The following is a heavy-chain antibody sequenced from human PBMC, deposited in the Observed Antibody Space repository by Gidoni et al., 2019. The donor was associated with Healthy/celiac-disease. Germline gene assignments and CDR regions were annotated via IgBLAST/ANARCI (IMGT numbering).Heavy chain of an antibody. Sequence: QVQMVQSGAEVKKTGSSVKVSCKASGGTFSSYAISWVRQAPGQGLEWMGRIIPILGIANYAQKFQGRVTITADKSTSTAYMELSSLRSEDTAVYYCARVGPGSSLNWFDPWGQGTLVTVSS. D-gene: IGHD2-2*01. CDR1: GGTFSSYA. CDR2: IIPILGIA. J-gene: IGHJ5*02. V-gene: IGHV1-69*04. CDR3: ARVGPGSSLNWFDP.